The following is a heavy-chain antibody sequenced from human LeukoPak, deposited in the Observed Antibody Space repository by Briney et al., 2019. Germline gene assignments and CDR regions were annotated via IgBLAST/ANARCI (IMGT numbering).Heavy chain of an antibody. CDR2: ISAYSGNT. CDR1: GYTFTNYG. V-gene: IGHV1-18*01. Sequence: APVKVSCKTSGYTFTNYGISWVRQAPGQRLEWMGWISAYSGNTNYAQKFQGRVTITTDTSTSTAYMELRSLRSDDTAVYYCARSGVVNYYYFMDVWGKGTTVTFSS. D-gene: IGHD3-3*01. CDR3: ARSGVVNYYYFMDV. J-gene: IGHJ6*03.